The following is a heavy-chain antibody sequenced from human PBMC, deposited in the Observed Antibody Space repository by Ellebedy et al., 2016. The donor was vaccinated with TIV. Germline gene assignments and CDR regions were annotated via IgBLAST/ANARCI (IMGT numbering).Heavy chain of an antibody. CDR1: GYTFTSYG. Sequence: AASVKVSCKASGYTFTSYGISWVRQAPGQGLEWMGWISVNNGNTNYAQKLQGRVTMTTDTSTSTAYMELRSLRSDDTAVYYCARDSGQWLVPDYWGQGTLVTVSS. CDR2: ISVNNGNT. D-gene: IGHD6-19*01. CDR3: ARDSGQWLVPDY. J-gene: IGHJ4*02. V-gene: IGHV1-18*04.